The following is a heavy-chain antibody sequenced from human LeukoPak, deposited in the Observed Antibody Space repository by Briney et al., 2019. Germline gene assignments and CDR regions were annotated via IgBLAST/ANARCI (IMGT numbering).Heavy chain of an antibody. J-gene: IGHJ4*02. CDR2: VTGTGIAT. Sequence: GGSLRLSCTASGFIFSSYAMAWVRQTPGKGLEWVSTVTGTGIATYYADSVKGRFTISRDKSKSTLYLQMNSLRADDTAIYYCAKQRGYFDDWGQGTLITVSS. CDR3: AKQRGYFDD. V-gene: IGHV3-23*01. CDR1: GFIFSSYA.